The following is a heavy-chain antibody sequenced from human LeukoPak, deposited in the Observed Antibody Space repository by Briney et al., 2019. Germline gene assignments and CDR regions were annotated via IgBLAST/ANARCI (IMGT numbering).Heavy chain of an antibody. CDR1: GFTFSISA. V-gene: IGHV3-23*01. J-gene: IGHJ3*02. CDR3: ARDRQVVTMAFDI. CDR2: ISPSGDIT. Sequence: GGSLRLSCAASGFTFSISAMNWVRQAPGKGLEWVSSISPSGDITYYADSVKGRFTVSRDNPKNTLYLQLNSLRAEDTAVYYCARDRQVVTMAFDIWGQGTMVTVSS. D-gene: IGHD2-21*02.